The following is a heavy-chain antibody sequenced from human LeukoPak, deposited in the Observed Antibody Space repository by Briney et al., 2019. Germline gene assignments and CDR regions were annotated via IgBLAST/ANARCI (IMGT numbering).Heavy chain of an antibody. Sequence: GSLRLSRAASGFTVSSNYMSWVRQAPGKGLEWISVMFSGGSTYYADSVKGQFTISRDNSKNTLYLQMNSLRAEDTAVYYCARGSHYYYGLDGWGQGTTVTVSS. V-gene: IGHV3-53*01. J-gene: IGHJ6*02. CDR3: ARGSHYYYGLDG. CDR1: GFTVSSNY. CDR2: MFSGGST.